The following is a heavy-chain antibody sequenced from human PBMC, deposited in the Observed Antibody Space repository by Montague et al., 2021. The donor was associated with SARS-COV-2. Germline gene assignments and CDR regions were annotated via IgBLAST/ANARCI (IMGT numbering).Heavy chain of an antibody. Sequence: SETLSLTCAVDGGSFSGYYWSWIRQPPGKGLEWIGEINHGGSTNYNPSXXSRVTISVETSKNQFSLKLSSVPAADTAVYYCARVSRITIFGVVGWFDPWGQGAL. CDR3: ARVSRITIFGVVGWFDP. D-gene: IGHD3-3*01. J-gene: IGHJ5*02. V-gene: IGHV4-34*01. CDR1: GGSFSGYY. CDR2: INHGGST.